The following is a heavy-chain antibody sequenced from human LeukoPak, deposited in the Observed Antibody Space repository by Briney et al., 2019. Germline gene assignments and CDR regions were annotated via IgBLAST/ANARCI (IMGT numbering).Heavy chain of an antibody. CDR3: ARSRGIGYCSGGSCYHDAFDI. CDR2: IYHSGST. CDR1: GYSISSGYY. J-gene: IGHJ3*02. D-gene: IGHD2-15*01. V-gene: IGHV4-38-2*01. Sequence: SETLSLTCAVSGYSISSGYYWGWIRQPPGKGLEWIGSIYHSGSTYYNPSLKSRATISVYKSKNQFSLKLSSVTAADTAVYYCARSRGIGYCSGGSCYHDAFDIWGQGTMVTVSS.